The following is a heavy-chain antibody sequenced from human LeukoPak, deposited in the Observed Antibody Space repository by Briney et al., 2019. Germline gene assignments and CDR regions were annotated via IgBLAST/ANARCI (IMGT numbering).Heavy chain of an antibody. D-gene: IGHD2-15*01. Sequence: SETLSLTCTVSGGSISNYHWTWIRQSPGKTLEWMGCSHKSGSAHYNPSLRSRVTISVDTSKNQFSLRLSSVTAADTAVYDCARRYCTGGTCYSDRGAFDIWGQGTMVTVSS. J-gene: IGHJ3*02. CDR2: SHKSGSA. CDR1: GGSISNYH. CDR3: ARRYCTGGTCYSDRGAFDI. V-gene: IGHV4-4*07.